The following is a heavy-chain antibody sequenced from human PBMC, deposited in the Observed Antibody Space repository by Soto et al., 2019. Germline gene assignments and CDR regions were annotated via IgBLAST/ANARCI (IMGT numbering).Heavy chain of an antibody. CDR1: GFIFSPYS. V-gene: IGHV3-48*02. CDR2: ISSSSDTI. J-gene: IGHJ4*02. CDR3: VRETSAPFDY. Sequence: GGSLRLSCAASGFIFSPYSMNWVRQAPGKGLEWLSYISSSSDTIYYADSVKGRFTISRDNAKNSLYLQMNSLRDEDTAVYYCVRETSAPFDYWGQGTLVTVSS.